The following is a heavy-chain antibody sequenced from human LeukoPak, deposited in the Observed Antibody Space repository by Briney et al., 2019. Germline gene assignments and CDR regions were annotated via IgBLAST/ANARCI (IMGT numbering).Heavy chain of an antibody. V-gene: IGHV6-1*01. CDR2: TYHRSKWYN. Sequence: SQTLSLTCAISGDSVSSNSAAWNWITQSPSRGLEWLRRTYHRSKWYNDYAVSVKSRITINPDTSKNQFSLQLNSVTPEDTAVYYCARAAASVSRWPVTYYGMDVWGQGTTVTVSS. CDR3: ARAAASVSRWPVTYYGMDV. CDR1: GDSVSSNSAA. D-gene: IGHD2-2*01. J-gene: IGHJ6*02.